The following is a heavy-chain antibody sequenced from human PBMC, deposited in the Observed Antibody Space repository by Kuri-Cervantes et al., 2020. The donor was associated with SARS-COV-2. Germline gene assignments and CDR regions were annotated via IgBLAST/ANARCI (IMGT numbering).Heavy chain of an antibody. D-gene: IGHD3-22*01. Sequence: LSLTCAASGFTFSNYEMSWVRQAPGKGLEWVSAISGSGGSTYYADSVKGRFTISRDNSKNTLYLQMNSLRAEDTAVYYCAKDSGYYDSSGYPLDAFDIWGQGTMVTVSS. CDR1: GFTFSNYE. J-gene: IGHJ3*02. CDR2: ISGSGGST. V-gene: IGHV3-23*01. CDR3: AKDSGYYDSSGYPLDAFDI.